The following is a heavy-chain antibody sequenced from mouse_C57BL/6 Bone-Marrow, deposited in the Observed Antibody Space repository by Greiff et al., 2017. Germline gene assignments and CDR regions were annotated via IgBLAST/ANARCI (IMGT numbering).Heavy chain of an antibody. CDR3: ARWRLRLEWFAY. V-gene: IGHV1-64*01. Sequence: QVQLQQPGTELVKPGASVKLSCKASGYTFTSYWMHWVKQRPGQGLEWIGMIHPNSGSTNYNEKFKSKATLTVDKSSNTAYMQLSSLPSEDSAVYYCARWRLRLEWFAYWGQGTLVTVSA. CDR1: GYTFTSYW. J-gene: IGHJ3*01. D-gene: IGHD3-2*02. CDR2: IHPNSGST.